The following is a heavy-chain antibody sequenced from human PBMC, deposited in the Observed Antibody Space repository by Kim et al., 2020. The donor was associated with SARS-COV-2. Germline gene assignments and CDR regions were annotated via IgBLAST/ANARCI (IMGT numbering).Heavy chain of an antibody. Sequence: SGPTLVKPTQTLTLTCTFSGFSLSASGVGVGWIRQPPGKALEWLALIYWDDDKRYTPSLKSRLTITKDTSKNQVVLTVTNVDPVDTATYYCAHKALPLPHDGGPNRRLGSCGGDCYFFFDYWGQGTLVTVSS. J-gene: IGHJ4*02. CDR2: IYWDDDK. CDR1: GFSLSASGVG. V-gene: IGHV2-5*02. CDR3: AHKALPLPHDGGPNRRLGSCGGDCYFFFDY. D-gene: IGHD2-21*02.